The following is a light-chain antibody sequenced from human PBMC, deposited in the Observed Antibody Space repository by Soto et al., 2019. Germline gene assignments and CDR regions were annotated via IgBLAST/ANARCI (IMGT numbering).Light chain of an antibody. J-gene: IGLJ2*01. CDR3: GSYSSSSTLVV. V-gene: IGLV2-14*01. Sequence: QSVLTQPASVSGSPGQSITNSCAGTNSDVGGYNYVSWYQHHPGKAPKLLIYGVFNRPSGVSNRFSGSKSGNTASLTISGLQAEDEGDYYCGSYSSSSTLVVFGGGTKVTVL. CDR2: GVF. CDR1: NSDVGGYNY.